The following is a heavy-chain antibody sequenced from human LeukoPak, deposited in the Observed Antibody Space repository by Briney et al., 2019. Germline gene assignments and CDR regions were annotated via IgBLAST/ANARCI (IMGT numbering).Heavy chain of an antibody. CDR2: IYYSGST. D-gene: IGHD3-10*01. CDR3: ATYHSGSLLY. J-gene: IGHJ4*02. V-gene: IGHV4-39*01. CDR1: GGSISSSSYY. Sequence: SETLSLTCTVSGGSISSSSYYWGWIRQPPGKGLEWIGSIYYSGSTYYNPSLKSRVTISVDTSKNQFSLKLSSVTAADTAVYYCATYHSGSLLYWGQGTLVTVSS.